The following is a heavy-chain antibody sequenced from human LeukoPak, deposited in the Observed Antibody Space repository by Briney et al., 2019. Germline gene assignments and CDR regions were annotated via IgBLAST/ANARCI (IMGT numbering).Heavy chain of an antibody. V-gene: IGHV4-59*01. D-gene: IGHD3-10*01. CDR1: GGSISSYY. J-gene: IGHJ6*02. Sequence: SETLSLTCTVSGGSISSYYWSWIRQLPGKGLEWIGYIYYSGSTNYNPSLKSRVTISVDTSKNQFSLKLSSVTAADTAVYYCARVRSGEFGEYYYYYGMDVWGQGTTVTVSS. CDR2: IYYSGST. CDR3: ARVRSGEFGEYYYYYGMDV.